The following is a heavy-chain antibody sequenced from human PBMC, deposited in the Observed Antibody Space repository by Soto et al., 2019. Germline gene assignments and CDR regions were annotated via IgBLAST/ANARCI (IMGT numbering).Heavy chain of an antibody. CDR1: GFTFSNYV. CDR3: ARRGRTLPHYSYYMDV. J-gene: IGHJ6*03. V-gene: IGHV3-23*01. Sequence: EVQLLEYGGGLVQPGGSLRLSCAAPGFTFSNYVRSWVRQAPGKGLEWVSSVSNSGSNTYYAESVKGRVTISRDNSNNTLYLQMNSLRAEDTALYYCARRGRTLPHYSYYMDVWGKGTTVTVSS. CDR2: VSNSGSNT.